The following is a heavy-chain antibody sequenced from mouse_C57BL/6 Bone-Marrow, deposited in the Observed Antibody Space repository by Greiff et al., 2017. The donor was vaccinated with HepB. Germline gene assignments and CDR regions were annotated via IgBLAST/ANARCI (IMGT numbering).Heavy chain of an antibody. J-gene: IGHJ4*01. Sequence: QVQLQQPGAELVMPGASVKLSCKASGYTFTSYWMHWVKQRPGQGLEWIGEIDPSDSYTNYNQKFKGKSTLTVDKSSSTAYMQLSSLTSEDSAVYYCARLGYYYGSSPYYYAMDYWGQGTSVTVSS. CDR2: IDPSDSYT. V-gene: IGHV1-69*01. CDR1: GYTFTSYW. CDR3: ARLGYYYGSSPYYYAMDY. D-gene: IGHD1-1*01.